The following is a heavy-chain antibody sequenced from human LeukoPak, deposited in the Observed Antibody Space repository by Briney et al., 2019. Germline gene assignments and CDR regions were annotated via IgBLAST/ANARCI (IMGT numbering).Heavy chain of an antibody. V-gene: IGHV3-23*01. CDR3: AKNLYYDSSGYYCD. D-gene: IGHD3-22*01. CDR2: ISGSGGST. Sequence: GGSLRLSCAASGFTVSSNYMSWVRQAPGKGLEWVSAISGSGGSTYYADSVKGRFTISRDNSRNTLYLQMNSLRAEDTAVYYCAKNLYYDSSGYYCDWGQGTLVTVSS. J-gene: IGHJ4*02. CDR1: GFTVSSNY.